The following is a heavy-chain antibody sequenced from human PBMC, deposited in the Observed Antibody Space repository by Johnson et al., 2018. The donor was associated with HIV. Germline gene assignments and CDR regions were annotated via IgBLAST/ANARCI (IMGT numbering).Heavy chain of an antibody. V-gene: IGHV3-30-3*01. D-gene: IGHD1-1*01. Sequence: QVQLVESGGGVVQPGRSLRLSCAASGFTFSSYPLHWVRQAPGKGLEWVAVISYDGSNKYYADSVKGRFTISRDNSKNTLYLQMNSLRAEDTAVYYCAREGTLGAFDIWGQGTMVTVSS. J-gene: IGHJ3*02. CDR1: GFTFSSYP. CDR2: ISYDGSNK. CDR3: AREGTLGAFDI.